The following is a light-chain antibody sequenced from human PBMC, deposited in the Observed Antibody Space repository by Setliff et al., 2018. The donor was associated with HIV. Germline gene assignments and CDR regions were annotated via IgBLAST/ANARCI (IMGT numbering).Light chain of an antibody. CDR2: DVT. Sequence: QSALTQPASVSGAHGQSTTISCTGTSSDVGLYNFVSWYQQHPGKVPKLIIYDVTNRPSGISHRFSGAKSGNTASLTISGLQADDEADYYCSSFRTSRKFVFGTGTKVTVL. J-gene: IGLJ1*01. V-gene: IGLV2-14*01. CDR3: SSFRTSRKFV. CDR1: SSDVGLYNF.